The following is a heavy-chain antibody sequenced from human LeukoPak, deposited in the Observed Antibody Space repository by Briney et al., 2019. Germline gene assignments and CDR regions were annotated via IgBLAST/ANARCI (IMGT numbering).Heavy chain of an antibody. CDR2: ISAYNGNT. J-gene: IGHJ4*02. D-gene: IGHD3-10*01. CDR1: GYTFTSYG. CDR3: ARGVFGSGSYYTNDY. Sequence: ASVKVSCKASGYTFTSYGISWVRQAPGQGLEWMGWISAYNGNTNYAQKFQGRVTMTRDTSISTAYMELSSLRSEDTAVYYCARGVFGSGSYYTNDYWGQGTLVTVSS. V-gene: IGHV1-18*01.